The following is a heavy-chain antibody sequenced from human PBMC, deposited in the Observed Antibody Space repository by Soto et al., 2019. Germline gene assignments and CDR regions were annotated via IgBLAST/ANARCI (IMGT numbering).Heavy chain of an antibody. CDR2: IQSGGTT. D-gene: IGHD2-15*01. J-gene: IGHJ6*04. Sequence: EVQLVESGGGLVQPGGSLRLSCAASGFTVSSKYMTWVRQAPGKGLEWVSLIQSGGTTYYADSVKGRFTISRDTSENTLHLQMDSLRVEDTAVYYWARDDVLCDGGRCYGIPLDVGGKGTTVTVSS. V-gene: IGHV3-66*01. CDR1: GFTVSSKY. CDR3: ARDDVLCDGGRCYGIPLDV.